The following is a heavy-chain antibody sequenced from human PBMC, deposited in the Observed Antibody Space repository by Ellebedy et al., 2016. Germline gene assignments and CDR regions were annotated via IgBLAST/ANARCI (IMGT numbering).Heavy chain of an antibody. J-gene: IGHJ5*02. Sequence: GESLKISXAASGFTFSSYGMHWVRQAPGKGLEWVAVISYDGSNKYYADSVKGRFTISRDKSKNTLYLQMNSLRAEDTAVYYCARGPRSSSWYGGTFDPWGQGTLVTVSS. V-gene: IGHV3-30*03. D-gene: IGHD6-13*01. CDR2: ISYDGSNK. CDR1: GFTFSSYG. CDR3: ARGPRSSSWYGGTFDP.